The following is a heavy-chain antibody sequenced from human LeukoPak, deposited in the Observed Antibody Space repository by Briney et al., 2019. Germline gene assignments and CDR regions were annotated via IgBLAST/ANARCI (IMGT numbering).Heavy chain of an antibody. CDR1: GYTSTSYY. CDR3: ARDRGAVAGHFDY. D-gene: IGHD6-19*01. V-gene: IGHV1-46*01. CDR2: INPSGGST. J-gene: IGHJ4*02. Sequence: ASVKVSCKASGYTSTSYYMHWVRQAPGQGLEWMGIINPSGGSTSYAQKFQGRVTMTRDMSTSTVYMELSSLRSEDTAVYYCARDRGAVAGHFDYWGQGTLVTVSS.